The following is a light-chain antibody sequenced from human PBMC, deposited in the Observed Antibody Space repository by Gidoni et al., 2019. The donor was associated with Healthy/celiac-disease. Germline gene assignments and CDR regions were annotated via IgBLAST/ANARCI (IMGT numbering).Light chain of an antibody. CDR2: KAS. V-gene: IGKV1-5*03. CDR1: QRISSW. Sequence: DIQMTQSPSTLSASVGDRVTITCRASQRISSWLAWYQQKPGKAPKLLIYKASSLESGVPSRFSGRGSGTEFTLTISSLQPDDFATYYFQQYNSYFFTFGPGTKVDIK. CDR3: QQYNSYFFT. J-gene: IGKJ3*01.